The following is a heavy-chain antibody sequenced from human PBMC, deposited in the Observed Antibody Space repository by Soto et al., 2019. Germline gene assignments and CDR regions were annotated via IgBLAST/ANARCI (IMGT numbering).Heavy chain of an antibody. CDR2: IYYSGST. CDR1: GGSISSGGYY. V-gene: IGHV4-31*03. J-gene: IGHJ4*02. CDR3: SRDRGVPAAI. Sequence: SETLSLTCTVSGGSISSGGYYWSWIRQHPGKGLEWIGYIYYSGSTYYNPSLKSRVTISVDTSKNQFSLKLSSVTAADTAVYYCSRDRGVPAAIWSQGTLVTVSS. D-gene: IGHD2-2*01.